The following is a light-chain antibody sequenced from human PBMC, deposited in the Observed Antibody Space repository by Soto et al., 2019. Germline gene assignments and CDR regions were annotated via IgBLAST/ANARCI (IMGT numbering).Light chain of an antibody. CDR3: QQRSSCPLT. V-gene: IGKV3D-20*02. Sequence: EIVLTQSPGTLSVSPGERATLSCRASQSVSSSYLAWYQQKPGQAPRLLIYGASSRATGIPDRFSGSGSGTDFTLTISSLEPEDFAVYYCQQRSSCPLTFGGGTKVDIK. CDR2: GAS. CDR1: QSVSSSY. J-gene: IGKJ4*01.